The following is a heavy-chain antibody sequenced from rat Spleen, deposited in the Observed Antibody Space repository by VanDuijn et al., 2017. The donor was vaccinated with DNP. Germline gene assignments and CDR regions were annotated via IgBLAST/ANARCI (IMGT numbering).Heavy chain of an antibody. CDR3: ARYITGIVFDY. J-gene: IGHJ2*01. Sequence: EVQLVKSGGGLVQPGRSLKLSCAASGFSFSDYDMAWVRQAPPKGLEWVTAISPSGGSTYYRDSVKGRFTVSRDNTQSSLYLQMDSLRSEDTATYYCARYITGIVFDYWGQGVMVTVSS. CDR2: ISPSGGST. CDR1: GFSFSDYD. V-gene: IGHV5-25*01. D-gene: IGHD1-6*01.